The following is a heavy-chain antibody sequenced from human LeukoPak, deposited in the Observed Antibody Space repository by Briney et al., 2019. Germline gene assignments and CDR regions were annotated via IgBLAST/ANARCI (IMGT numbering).Heavy chain of an antibody. J-gene: IGHJ5*02. CDR1: GFTFSTYA. V-gene: IGHV3-23*01. Sequence: PGGSLRLSCAASGFTFSTYAMNWVRQAPGKGLEWVSAISGSGGSTYYADSVKGRFTISRDNSKNTLYLQMNSLRAEDTAVYYCAKMGGGDFAWFDPWGQGTLVTVSS. D-gene: IGHD4-17*01. CDR3: AKMGGGDFAWFDP. CDR2: ISGSGGST.